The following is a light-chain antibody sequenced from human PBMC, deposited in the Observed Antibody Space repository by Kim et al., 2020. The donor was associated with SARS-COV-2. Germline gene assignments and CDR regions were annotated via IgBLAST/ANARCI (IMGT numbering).Light chain of an antibody. Sequence: LTQPASVSGSPGQSITISCTGTSSDVGGYNYVSWYQQHPGKAPKLMIYDVSKRPSGVSNRFSGSKSGNTASLTISGLQAEDEADYYCSSYTSSSTSLYVFGTGTKVTV. V-gene: IGLV2-14*01. J-gene: IGLJ1*01. CDR1: SSDVGGYNY. CDR2: DVS. CDR3: SSYTSSSTSLYV.